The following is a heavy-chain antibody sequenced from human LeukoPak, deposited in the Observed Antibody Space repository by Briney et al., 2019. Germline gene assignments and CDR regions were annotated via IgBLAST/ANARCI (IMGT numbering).Heavy chain of an antibody. J-gene: IGHJ4*02. CDR3: ARIEDYGGNSDNY. Sequence: SETLSLTCTVSGGSISSYYWSWIRQPPGKGLEWIGYIYYSGSTNYNPSLKSRVTISVDTSKNQFSLKLSSVTAADTAVYYCARIEDYGGNSDNYWGQGTLVTVSS. V-gene: IGHV4-59*01. CDR1: GGSISSYY. D-gene: IGHD4-23*01. CDR2: IYYSGST.